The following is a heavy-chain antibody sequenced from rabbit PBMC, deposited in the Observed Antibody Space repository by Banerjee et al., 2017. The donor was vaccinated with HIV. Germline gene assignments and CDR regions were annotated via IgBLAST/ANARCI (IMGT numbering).Heavy chain of an antibody. V-gene: IGHV1S45*01. CDR1: GFSFSSSDW. Sequence: QEQLEESGGDLVKPEGSLTLTCTASGFSFSSSDWICWVRQAPGKGLEWIACIYAGSSDSAHYANWVNGRFTISKTSSTTVTLQVTSLTAADTATYFCARSNNGDYYFNLWGQGTLVTVS. J-gene: IGHJ4*01. CDR3: ARSNNGDYYFNL. D-gene: IGHD2-1*01. CDR2: IYAGSSDSA.